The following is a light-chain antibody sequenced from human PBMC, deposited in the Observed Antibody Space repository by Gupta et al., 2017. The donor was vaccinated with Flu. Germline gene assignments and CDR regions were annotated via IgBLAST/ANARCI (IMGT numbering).Light chain of an antibody. Sequence: QSALTQPASVSGSPGQSMTISCTGTSSDVGDYKYVSWYQQHPGKAPKLMIYDVSYRPSGVANRVSGSKSGNTAAMTISGLQAEDEADYYCSSYTRSNTIQVIFGGGTRLTVL. V-gene: IGLV2-14*03. CDR1: SSDVGDYKY. CDR2: DVS. CDR3: SSYTRSNTIQVI. J-gene: IGLJ2*01.